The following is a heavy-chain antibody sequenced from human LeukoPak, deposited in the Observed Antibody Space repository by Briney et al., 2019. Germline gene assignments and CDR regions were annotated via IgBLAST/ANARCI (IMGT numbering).Heavy chain of an antibody. CDR2: IYHSGST. CDR1: GGSISSSNW. Sequence: SGTLSLTCAVSGGSISSSNWWSWVRPPPGKGLEWIGEIYHSGSTNYNPSLKRRVTISVDKSKNQFSLKLSSVTAADTAVYYCASGHPLLDYYDSSGYPHWGQGTLVTVSS. D-gene: IGHD3-22*01. J-gene: IGHJ4*02. V-gene: IGHV4-4*02. CDR3: ASGHPLLDYYDSSGYPH.